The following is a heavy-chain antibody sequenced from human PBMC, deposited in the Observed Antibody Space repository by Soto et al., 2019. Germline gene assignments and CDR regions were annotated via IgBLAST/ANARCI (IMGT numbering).Heavy chain of an antibody. CDR3: ARGGGQLWYIDY. Sequence: QVQLVESGGGVVQPGRSLRLSCAASGFTFSSYAMHWVRQAPGKGLEWVAVISYDGSNKYYADSVKGRFTISRDNSKNTLYLQMNSLRAEDTAVYYCARGGGQLWYIDYWGQGTLVTVPS. V-gene: IGHV3-30-3*01. CDR1: GFTFSSYA. J-gene: IGHJ4*02. CDR2: ISYDGSNK. D-gene: IGHD5-18*01.